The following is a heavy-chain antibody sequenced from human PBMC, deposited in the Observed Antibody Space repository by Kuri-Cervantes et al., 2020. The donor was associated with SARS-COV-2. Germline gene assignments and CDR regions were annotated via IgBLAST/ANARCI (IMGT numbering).Heavy chain of an antibody. CDR1: GYTFTSYG. V-gene: IGHV1-18*01. CDR2: ISAYNGNT. J-gene: IGHJ6*02. Sequence: ASVKVSCKASGYTFTSYGISWVRQAPGQGLEWMGWISAYNGNTNYAQKLQGRVTMTTDTSTSTAYMELRSLRSDDTAVYYCARKDSGSYPNNYYGMDVWGQGTMVTVSS. CDR3: ARKDSGSYPNNYYGMDV. D-gene: IGHD1-26*01.